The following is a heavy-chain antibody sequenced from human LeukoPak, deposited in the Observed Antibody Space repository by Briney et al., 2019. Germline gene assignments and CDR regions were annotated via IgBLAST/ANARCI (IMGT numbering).Heavy chain of an antibody. D-gene: IGHD3-10*01. CDR3: ARTQMVRGVICDWFDP. Sequence: SETLSLTCTVSGGSISSYYWSWIRQPPGKGLEWIGYIYHSGSTYYNPSLKSRVTISVDRSKNQFSLKLSSVTAADTAVYYCARTQMVRGVICDWFDPWGQGTLVTVSS. CDR2: IYHSGST. J-gene: IGHJ5*02. V-gene: IGHV4-59*12. CDR1: GGSISSYY.